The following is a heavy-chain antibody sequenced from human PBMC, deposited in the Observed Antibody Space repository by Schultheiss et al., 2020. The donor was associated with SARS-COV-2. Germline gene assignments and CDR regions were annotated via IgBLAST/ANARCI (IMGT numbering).Heavy chain of an antibody. D-gene: IGHD5-18*01. J-gene: IGHJ3*01. CDR1: GFTVSSNY. Sequence: GGPLRLSCAASGFTVSSNYMSWVRQAPGKGLEWVSVIYSGGSTYYADSVKGRFTISRDNSKNTLYLQMNSLRAEDTAVYYCAKDADTAMDPTDVWGQGTMVTVSS. CDR2: IYSGGST. CDR3: AKDADTAMDPTDV. V-gene: IGHV3-66*01.